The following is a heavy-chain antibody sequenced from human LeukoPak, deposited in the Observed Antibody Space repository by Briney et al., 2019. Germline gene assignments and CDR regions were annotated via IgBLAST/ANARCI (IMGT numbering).Heavy chain of an antibody. Sequence: GGSLRLSCAASRFTFSSSAMTWVRQAPGKGREWVSAVSGSGGSTSHANSVMGRLTISRDNKKNMLYLQMNSLRAEDTAVYYCAKARPTVVPRMCYFDYWGQGTLVTVSS. V-gene: IGHV3-23*01. CDR3: AKARPTVVPRMCYFDY. D-gene: IGHD4-23*01. CDR2: VSGSGGST. CDR1: RFTFSSSA. J-gene: IGHJ4*02.